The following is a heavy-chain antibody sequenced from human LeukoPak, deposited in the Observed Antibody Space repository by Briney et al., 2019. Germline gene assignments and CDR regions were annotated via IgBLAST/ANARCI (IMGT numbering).Heavy chain of an antibody. D-gene: IGHD4-17*01. J-gene: IGHJ5*02. V-gene: IGHV4-34*01. CDR3: ARHTGLGP. Sequence: SETLSLTCAVYGGSFSGYYRSWIRQPPGKGLEWIGEINHSGSTNYNPSLKSRVTISVDTSKNQFSLKLSSVTAADTAAYYCARHTGLGPWGQGTLVTVSS. CDR2: INHSGST. CDR1: GGSFSGYY.